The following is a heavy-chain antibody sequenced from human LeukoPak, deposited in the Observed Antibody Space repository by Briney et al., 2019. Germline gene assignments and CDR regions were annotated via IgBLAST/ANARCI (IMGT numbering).Heavy chain of an antibody. J-gene: IGHJ4*02. D-gene: IGHD6-19*01. V-gene: IGHV3-21*01. CDR1: GFTFSNYK. CDR2: IGSTSTYI. CDR3: ARVGYSSGWRAPDFDY. Sequence: GGSLRLSCAASGFTFSNYKMNWVRQAPGKGLEWVSSIGSTSTYINYADSVKGRFTISRDNAKKSLYLQMNSLRAEDTAFYYCARVGYSSGWRAPDFDYWGQGTLVTVSS.